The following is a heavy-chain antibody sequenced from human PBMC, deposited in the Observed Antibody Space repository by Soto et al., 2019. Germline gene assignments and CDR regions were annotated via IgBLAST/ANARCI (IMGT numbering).Heavy chain of an antibody. V-gene: IGHV1-2*02. D-gene: IGHD1-26*01. CDR3: ARIKWGLNYYNGMDV. Sequence: ASVKVSCKPSGYSFSDYFIQWVRQTPGQGLEWVAWINPKTAATNYAKKFQGRVSLTWDTSSTTAYMELTRLRPDDTAVYYCARIKWGLNYYNGMDVWGQGTTVTVSS. CDR1: GYSFSDYF. CDR2: INPKTAAT. J-gene: IGHJ6*02.